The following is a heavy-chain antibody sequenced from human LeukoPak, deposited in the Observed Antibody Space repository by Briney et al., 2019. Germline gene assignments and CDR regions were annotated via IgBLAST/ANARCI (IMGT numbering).Heavy chain of an antibody. Sequence: GGSLRLSFAASGFTFSSYAMSWVRQAPGKGLEWVSDISGSGGSTYYADSVKGRFTISRDNSKNTLYLQMNRLRAEDTAVYYCAKRGLAAALFRWGQGTLVTVSS. CDR2: ISGSGGST. J-gene: IGHJ4*02. D-gene: IGHD6-13*01. CDR1: GFTFSSYA. V-gene: IGHV3-23*01. CDR3: AKRGLAAALFR.